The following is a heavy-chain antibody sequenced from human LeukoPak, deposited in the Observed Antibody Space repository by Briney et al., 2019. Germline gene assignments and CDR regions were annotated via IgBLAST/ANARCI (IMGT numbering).Heavy chain of an antibody. CDR2: ISNVDDSI. CDR1: GFTFSSYA. D-gene: IGHD3-22*01. V-gene: IGHV3-48*03. J-gene: IGHJ4*02. CDR3: ARHYYDSSGYYKGDY. Sequence: GGSLRLSCAASGFTFSSYAMNWVRQAPGKGLEWVSHISNVDDSIYYADSVKGRFTISRDNARNSLYLQMNSLRAEDTAVYYCARHYYDSSGYYKGDYWGQGTLVTVS.